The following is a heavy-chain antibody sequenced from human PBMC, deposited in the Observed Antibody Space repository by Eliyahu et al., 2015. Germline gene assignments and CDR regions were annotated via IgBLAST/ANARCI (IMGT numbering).Heavy chain of an antibody. J-gene: IGHJ4*02. CDR3: AKDLQDHNGVWDPFDY. CDR1: GFAFXQYA. Sequence: EVQLLESGGGLVRPGESLRLSCAASGFAFXQYAMXWVRQRPGKGGVEWVSGIGGSLTDTHYSDSVRGRFTISRDNSVNTLSLQMNSLRVEDTAVYYCAKDLQDHNGVWDPFDYWGQGTLVTVSS. CDR2: IGGSLTDT. D-gene: IGHD3-16*01. V-gene: IGHV3-23*01.